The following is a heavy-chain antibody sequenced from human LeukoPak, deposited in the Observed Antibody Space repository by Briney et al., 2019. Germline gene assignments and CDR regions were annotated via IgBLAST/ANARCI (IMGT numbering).Heavy chain of an antibody. Sequence: PSETLSLTCTVSGGSISGYSWSWIRQSAGKGLEWIGRAYTSGNTNYNPSFKSRVTMSIDTSKKQFSLKLRSVTAAETAVYYCARDNPAGPWGQGTLVTVSS. V-gene: IGHV4-4*07. CDR2: AYTSGNT. CDR3: ARDNPAGP. D-gene: IGHD3-10*01. CDR1: GGSISGYS. J-gene: IGHJ5*02.